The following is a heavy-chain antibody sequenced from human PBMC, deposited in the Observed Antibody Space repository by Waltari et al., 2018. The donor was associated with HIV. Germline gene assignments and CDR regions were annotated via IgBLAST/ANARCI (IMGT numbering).Heavy chain of an antibody. Sequence: QVQLVQPGAEVKKPGASVKISCKASGYTFTNYAIHWVRQAPGQRLEWMGWINAGNGDTKYSQKFQDRVTITRDISANTAHMELSSLRSEDTAVYYCARNDSSTWSFDYWGQGTLVTVSS. V-gene: IGHV1-3*01. D-gene: IGHD6-13*01. CDR1: GYTFTNYA. J-gene: IGHJ4*02. CDR2: INAGNGDT. CDR3: ARNDSSTWSFDY.